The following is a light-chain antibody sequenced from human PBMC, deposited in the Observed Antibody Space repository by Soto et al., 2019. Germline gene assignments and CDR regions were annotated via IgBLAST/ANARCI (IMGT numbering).Light chain of an antibody. V-gene: IGKV3-15*01. J-gene: IGKJ4*01. CDR3: QQRGNWPLT. CDR1: QSVSSN. Sequence: EIVMTQSPATLSVSPGERATLSCRASQSVSSNLAWYQQKPGQAPRLLIYGASTRATGIPARFSGSGSETDFTLTISSLEPEDFAVYYCQQRGNWPLTFGGGTKVDIK. CDR2: GAS.